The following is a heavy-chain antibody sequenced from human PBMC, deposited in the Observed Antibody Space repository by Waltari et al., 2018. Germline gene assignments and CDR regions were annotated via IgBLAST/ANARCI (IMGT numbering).Heavy chain of an antibody. Sequence: QVQLQESGPGLVKPSETLSLTCTVSGGSISSYYWSWLRQPAGKGLEWIGRIYTSGSTNYNPSLKSRVTMSVDTSKNQFSLKLSSVTAADTAVYYCARGPGSSSWYYFDYWGQGTLVTVSS. V-gene: IGHV4-4*07. D-gene: IGHD6-13*01. CDR1: GGSISSYY. J-gene: IGHJ4*02. CDR2: IYTSGST. CDR3: ARGPGSSSWYYFDY.